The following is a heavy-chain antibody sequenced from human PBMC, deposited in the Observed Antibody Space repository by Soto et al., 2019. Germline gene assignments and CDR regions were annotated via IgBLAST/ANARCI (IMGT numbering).Heavy chain of an antibody. CDR3: ARAYYYGSGSRSNYYYMDV. D-gene: IGHD3-10*01. CDR2: ISSSSSTI. J-gene: IGHJ6*03. Sequence: GGSLRLSCAASGFTFSSYSMNWVRQAPGKGLEWVSYISSSSSTIYYADSVKGRFTISRDNAKNSLYLQMNSLRAEDTAVYYCARAYYYGSGSRSNYYYMDVWGKGTTVTVSS. V-gene: IGHV3-48*01. CDR1: GFTFSSYS.